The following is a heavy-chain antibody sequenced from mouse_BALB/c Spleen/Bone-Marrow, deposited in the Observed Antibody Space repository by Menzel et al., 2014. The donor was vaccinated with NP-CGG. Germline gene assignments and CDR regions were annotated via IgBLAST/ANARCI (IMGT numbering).Heavy chain of an antibody. CDR3: AREKVYYGISWFAY. Sequence: QVQLQQSGTEVVRPGASVKPSCKASGYSFTTYWMNWVKQRPGQGLKWIGMIHPSDSETRLNQKFKDKATLTVDKSSSTAYMQLNSPTSEDSAVYYCAREKVYYGISWFAYWGQGTLVTVSA. J-gene: IGHJ3*01. CDR2: IHPSDSET. D-gene: IGHD2-1*01. V-gene: IGHV1-61*01. CDR1: GYSFTTYW.